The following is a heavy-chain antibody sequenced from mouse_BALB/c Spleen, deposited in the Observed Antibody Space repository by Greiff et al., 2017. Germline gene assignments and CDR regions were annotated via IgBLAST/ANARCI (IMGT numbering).Heavy chain of an antibody. Sequence: EVQLVESGGDLVKPGGSLKLSCAASGFTFSSYGMSWVRQTPDKRLEWVATISSGGSYTYYPDSVKGRFTISGDNAKNTLYLQMSSLKSEDTAMYYCARQVRGTRAMDYWGQGTSVTVSS. V-gene: IGHV5-6*01. CDR3: ARQVRGTRAMDY. J-gene: IGHJ4*01. CDR1: GFTFSSYG. CDR2: ISSGGSYT. D-gene: IGHD2-14*01.